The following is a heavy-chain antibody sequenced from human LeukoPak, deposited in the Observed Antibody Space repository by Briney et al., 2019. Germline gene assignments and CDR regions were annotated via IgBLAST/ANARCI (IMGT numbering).Heavy chain of an antibody. CDR3: ARVYSGSYYAWFDP. CDR1: RFTFSSYA. D-gene: IGHD1-26*01. Sequence: GGSLRLSCAASRFTFSSYAMSWVRQAPGKGLEWVSVIYSGGSTYYADSVKGRFTISRDNSKNTLYLQMNSLRAEDTAVYYCARVYSGSYYAWFDPWGQGTLVTVSS. CDR2: IYSGGST. V-gene: IGHV3-53*01. J-gene: IGHJ5*02.